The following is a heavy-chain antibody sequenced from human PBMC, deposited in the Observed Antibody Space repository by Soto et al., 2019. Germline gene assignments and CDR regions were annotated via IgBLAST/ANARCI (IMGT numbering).Heavy chain of an antibody. CDR2: IYRTGST. CDR1: GGSFTSNNW. J-gene: IGHJ4*02. Sequence: QVQLQESGPGLVKPSGTLSLTCAVSGGSFTSNNWWTWVRQPPGQGLEWIGEIYRTGSTNYNPSLKSRVTMSLDKSENQFSLKVTSLTAADTAVYYCASRDKGTSVDYWGQGTLVTVSS. V-gene: IGHV4-4*02. CDR3: ASRDKGTSVDY. D-gene: IGHD1-7*01.